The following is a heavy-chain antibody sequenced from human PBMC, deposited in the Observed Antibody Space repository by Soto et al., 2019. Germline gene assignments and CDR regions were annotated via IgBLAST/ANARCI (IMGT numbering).Heavy chain of an antibody. Sequence: EVQLLESGGGLVQPGGSLRLSCAASGFTFSSYAMSWVRQAPGRGLEWVSSISGGGGVTYYADSVKGRFTISRDDSKNTLYLQMNSLRAQDTAVYYCARDSARIAPVDYWGQGTLFTVSS. CDR3: ARDSARIAPVDY. CDR2: ISGGGGVT. V-gene: IGHV3-23*01. D-gene: IGHD6-6*01. J-gene: IGHJ4*02. CDR1: GFTFSSYA.